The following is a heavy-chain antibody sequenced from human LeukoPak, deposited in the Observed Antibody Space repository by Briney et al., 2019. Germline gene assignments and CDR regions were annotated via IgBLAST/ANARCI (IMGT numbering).Heavy chain of an antibody. J-gene: IGHJ4*02. V-gene: IGHV4-39*01. Sequence: PSETLSLTCTVSGGSISSSSYYWGWIRQPPGKGLEWIGSIYYSGSTYYNPSLKSRVTISVDTSKNQFSLKLSSVTAADTAVCYCARLSISYDSSGYYYGDYWGQGTLVTVSS. CDR2: IYYSGST. CDR3: ARLSISYDSSGYYYGDY. D-gene: IGHD3-22*01. CDR1: GGSISSSSYY.